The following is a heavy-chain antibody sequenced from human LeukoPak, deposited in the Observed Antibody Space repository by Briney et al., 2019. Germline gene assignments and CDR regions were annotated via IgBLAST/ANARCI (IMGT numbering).Heavy chain of an antibody. CDR1: GVSVSDDY. CDR2: IYGGGAT. J-gene: IGHJ4*02. Sequence: PAGSLRLSCTASGVSVSDDYLAWVRQAPGTGLEWISVIYGGGATYYADSVKGRFIISRDGSKNMLFLHMTNLSPEDGAVYYCARLLPASRHYFDFWGPGTPVTVSS. V-gene: IGHV3-53*01. CDR3: ARLLPASRHYFDF. D-gene: IGHD6-6*01.